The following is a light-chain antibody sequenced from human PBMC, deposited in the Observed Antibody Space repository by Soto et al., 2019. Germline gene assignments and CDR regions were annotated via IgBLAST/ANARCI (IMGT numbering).Light chain of an antibody. J-gene: IGKJ1*01. CDR1: ETVATN. CDR3: QQYFEWPPMT. Sequence: VMTQSPATLSVSPGERATLSCWASETVATNLAWYQQKPGQAPRLLISGASTRAAGISDRFRGSGSGTEFTLTISSLRSEESAIYYCQQYFEWPPMTFGQGTKVEI. CDR2: GAS. V-gene: IGKV3-15*01.